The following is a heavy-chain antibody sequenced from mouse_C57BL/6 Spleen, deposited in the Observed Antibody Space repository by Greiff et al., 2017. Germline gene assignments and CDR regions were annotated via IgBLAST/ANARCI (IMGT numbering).Heavy chain of an antibody. D-gene: IGHD3-2*02. CDR3: AKDSSGYAMDY. J-gene: IGHJ4*01. CDR1: GYAFTHYL. CDR2: INPGSGGT. V-gene: IGHV1-54*01. Sequence: QVQLQQSGAELVRPGTSVKVSCKASGYAFTHYLIEWVKQRPGQGLEWIGVINPGSGGTNYNEKFKGKATLTADKSSSTAYMQLSSLTSEDSAVYFCAKDSSGYAMDYWGQGTSVTVSS.